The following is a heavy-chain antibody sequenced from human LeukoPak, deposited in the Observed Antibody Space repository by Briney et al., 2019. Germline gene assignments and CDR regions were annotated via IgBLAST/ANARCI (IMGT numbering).Heavy chain of an antibody. D-gene: IGHD3-3*01. V-gene: IGHV4-30-2*01. Sequence: PSETLSLTCLVSGGSIRSGGYSWSWIPQPPGKGLEWIWYIYPSGSTYYNPSLKSRVTISVDRSKNQFSLKLSSVTAADTAVYYCARGRITIFGVVGYFDYWGQGTLVTVSS. CDR3: ARGRITIFGVVGYFDY. CDR1: GGSIRSGGYS. J-gene: IGHJ4*02. CDR2: IYPSGST.